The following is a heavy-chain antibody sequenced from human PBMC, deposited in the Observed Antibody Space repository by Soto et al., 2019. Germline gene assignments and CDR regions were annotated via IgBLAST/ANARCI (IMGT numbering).Heavy chain of an antibody. CDR2: IYYSGST. V-gene: IGHV4-59*01. CDR1: GGSISSYY. D-gene: IGHD6-13*01. CDR3: AREAYSSSYLDY. J-gene: IGHJ4*02. Sequence: QVQLQESGPGLVKPSETLSLTCTVSGGSISSYYWSWIRQPPGKGLEWIGYIYYSGSTNYNPSLKSRVTISVDTSKNQFSLKLSSVTAADTAVYYCAREAYSSSYLDYWGPGTLVTVS.